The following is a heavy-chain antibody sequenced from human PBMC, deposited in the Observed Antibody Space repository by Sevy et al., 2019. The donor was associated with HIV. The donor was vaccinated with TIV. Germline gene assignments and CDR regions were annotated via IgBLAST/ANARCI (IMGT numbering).Heavy chain of an antibody. J-gene: IGHJ4*02. CDR3: AKVAPPLVRGYLDY. V-gene: IGHV3-30*18. D-gene: IGHD3-10*01. Sequence: GGSLRLSCAASGFTFSSYGMHWVRQAPGKGLEWVAVISYDGNNEYHADSVKGRFTISRDNSKNTLYLQMNRLRAEDTAVYHCAKVAPPLVRGYLDYWGQGTLVTVSS. CDR2: ISYDGNNE. CDR1: GFTFSSYG.